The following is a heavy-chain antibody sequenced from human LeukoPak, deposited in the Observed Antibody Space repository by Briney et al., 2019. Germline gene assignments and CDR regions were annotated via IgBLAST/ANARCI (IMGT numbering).Heavy chain of an antibody. CDR3: ARDRAIVVVVAATDYYGMHV. D-gene: IGHD2-15*01. CDR2: IYTSGST. CDR1: GGSISSYY. J-gene: IGHJ6*02. V-gene: IGHV4-4*07. Sequence: SETLSLTCTVSGGSISSYYWSWIRQPAGKGLEWIGRIYTSGSTNYNPSLKSRVTMSVDTSKNQFSLKLSSVTAADTAVYYCARDRAIVVVVAATDYYGMHVWGQGTTVTVSS.